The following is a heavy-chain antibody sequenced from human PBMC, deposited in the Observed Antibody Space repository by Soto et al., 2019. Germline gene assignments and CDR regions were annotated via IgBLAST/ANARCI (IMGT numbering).Heavy chain of an antibody. V-gene: IGHV1-69*13. D-gene: IGHD3-10*01. J-gene: IGHJ4*02. CDR1: GGTFSSYA. Sequence: SVKVSCKASGGTFSSYAISWVRQAPGQGLEWMGGIIPIFGTANYAQKFQGRVTITADESTSTAYMELSSLRSEDTAVYYCALYYGSGSASYYFDYWGQGTLVTVSS. CDR3: ALYYGSGSASYYFDY. CDR2: IIPIFGTA.